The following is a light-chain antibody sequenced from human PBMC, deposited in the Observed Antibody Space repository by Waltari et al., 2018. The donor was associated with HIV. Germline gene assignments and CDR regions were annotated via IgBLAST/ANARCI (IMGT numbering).Light chain of an antibody. V-gene: IGLV2-14*01. Sequence: QSALTQPASVSGSPGQSITISCTGTSSDVGDYNYVSWYQQHPGKAPKLMIYDVSKRPSGVSNRFPGSKSGNTASLTISGLQAEDEADYYCSSYTSSRTVVFGGGTKLTVL. CDR1: SSDVGDYNY. CDR2: DVS. CDR3: SSYTSSRTVV. J-gene: IGLJ2*01.